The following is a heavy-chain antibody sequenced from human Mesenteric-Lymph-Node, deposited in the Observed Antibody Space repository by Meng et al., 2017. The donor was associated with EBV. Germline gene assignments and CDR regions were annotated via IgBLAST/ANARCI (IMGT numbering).Heavy chain of an antibody. D-gene: IGHD5-12*01. CDR2: IYYSGST. Sequence: QVQLQESGPGLVKPSQTLSLTCAVSGGSISSGGYYWSWSRQPPGKGLEWIGYIYYSGSTYYNPSLKSRVTISVDTSKNQFSLKLSSVTAADTAVYYCARGLEVATMSYWGQGTLVTVSS. CDR3: ARGLEVATMSY. J-gene: IGHJ4*02. V-gene: IGHV4-30-4*01. CDR1: GGSISSGGYY.